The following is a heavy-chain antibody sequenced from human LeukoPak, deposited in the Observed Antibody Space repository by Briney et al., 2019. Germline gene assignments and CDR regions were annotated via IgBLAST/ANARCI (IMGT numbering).Heavy chain of an antibody. D-gene: IGHD6-13*01. CDR2: IIPILGIA. CDR3: ARGNSSSWSFDY. J-gene: IGHJ4*02. CDR1: GGTFSSYA. V-gene: IGHV1-69*04. Sequence: VASVKVSCKASGGTFSSYAISWVRQAPGQGLEWMGRIIPILGIANYAQKFQGRVTITTDESTSTAYMELSSLRPEDTAVYYCARGNSSSWSFDYWGQGTLVTVSS.